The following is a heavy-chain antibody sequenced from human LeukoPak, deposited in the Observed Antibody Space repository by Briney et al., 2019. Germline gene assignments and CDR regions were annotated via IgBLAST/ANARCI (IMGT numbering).Heavy chain of an antibody. CDR2: TYYRSKWYN. CDR3: ARSDIVVVPAATYFDY. Sequence: SQTLSLTCAISGDSVSSNSAAWNWIRQSPSRGLEWLGGTYYRSKWYNDYAVSVKSRITINPNTSKNQFSLQLNSVTPEDTAVYYCARSDIVVVPAATYFDYWGQGTLVTVSS. D-gene: IGHD2-2*01. J-gene: IGHJ4*02. V-gene: IGHV6-1*01. CDR1: GDSVSSNSAA.